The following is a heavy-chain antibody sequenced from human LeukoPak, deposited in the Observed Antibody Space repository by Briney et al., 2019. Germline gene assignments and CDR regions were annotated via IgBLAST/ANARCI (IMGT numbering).Heavy chain of an antibody. D-gene: IGHD3-3*01. CDR1: GYTFTSYG. J-gene: IGHJ4*02. V-gene: IGHV1-18*01. Sequence: ASVKVSCKASGYTFTSYGISWVRQAPGQGLEWMGWISAYNGNTNYAQKLQGRVTMTTDTSTSTAYMELRSLRAEDTAVYYCARDPTLEWLLSGFDYWGQGTLVTVSS. CDR2: ISAYNGNT. CDR3: ARDPTLEWLLSGFDY.